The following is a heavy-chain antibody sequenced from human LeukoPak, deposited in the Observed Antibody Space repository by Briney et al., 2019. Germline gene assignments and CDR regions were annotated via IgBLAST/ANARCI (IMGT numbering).Heavy chain of an antibody. CDR3: ARDTIVNNGDYMDV. V-gene: IGHV4-4*07. J-gene: IGHJ6*03. CDR2: IYTSGST. CDR1: GGSISSYY. Sequence: SETLSLTCTVSGGSISSYYWSWIRQPAGKGLEWIGRIYTSGSTNYNPSLKSRVTMSVDTSKNQFSLKLSSVTAADTAVYYCARDTIVNNGDYMDVWGKGTTVTVSS. D-gene: IGHD2/OR15-2a*01.